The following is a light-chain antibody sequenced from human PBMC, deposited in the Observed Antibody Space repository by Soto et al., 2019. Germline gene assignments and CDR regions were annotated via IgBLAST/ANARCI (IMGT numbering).Light chain of an antibody. CDR3: SSYTAITTTRV. J-gene: IGLJ2*01. Sequence: QSALTQPASVSGSPGQSITISCTGTSSDVGGYNYVSWYQQHPGKAHQLMIYDVSSRPSGVSHRFSGSKSGTTASLTISGLQAEDEAYYFCSSYTAITTTRVFGGGTQLTVL. V-gene: IGLV2-14*03. CDR2: DVS. CDR1: SSDVGGYNY.